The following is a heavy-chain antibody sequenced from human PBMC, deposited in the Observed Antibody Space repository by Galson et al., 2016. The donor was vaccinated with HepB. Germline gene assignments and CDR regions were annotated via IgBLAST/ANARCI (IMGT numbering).Heavy chain of an antibody. CDR3: ARVDVFIVPAADVFDPKDSYYYFMDV. CDR2: TYNSGTT. CDR1: GDSIRNSY. J-gene: IGHJ6*02. D-gene: IGHD2-2*01. Sequence: SETLSLTCTVSGDSIRNSYWSWVRQPPGKGLESIGYTYNSGTTNYNPSLKSRVSISVDTSKNQFSLKLSSVTAADTAVYYCARVDVFIVPAADVFDPKDSYYYFMDVWGQGTTVTVSS. V-gene: IGHV4-59*01.